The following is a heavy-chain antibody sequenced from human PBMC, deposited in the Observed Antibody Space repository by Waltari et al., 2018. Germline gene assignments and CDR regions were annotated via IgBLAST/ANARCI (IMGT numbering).Heavy chain of an antibody. V-gene: IGHV1-3*01. CDR3: AREHGSIAVAGAEYFQH. CDR2: INAGNGNT. D-gene: IGHD6-19*01. J-gene: IGHJ1*01. Sequence: QVQLVQSGAEVKKPGASVKVSCKASGYTFTSYAMHWVRQAPGQRLEWMGWINAGNGNTKYSQKFQGRVTITRDTSASTAYMELGSLRSEDTAVYYCAREHGSIAVAGAEYFQHWGQGTLVTVSS. CDR1: GYTFTSYA.